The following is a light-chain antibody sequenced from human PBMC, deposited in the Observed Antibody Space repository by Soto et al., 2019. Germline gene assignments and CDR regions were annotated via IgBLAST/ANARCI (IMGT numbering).Light chain of an antibody. Sequence: QSVLTQPPSVSGAPGQRVTISCTGTSSNIGAGYDVHWYQHLPGTVPKLLIYTNSDRPSGVPDRFSGSKSGTSASLAITGLQAEDEADYYCQSYDTSLSGCVFGAGTKVTVL. CDR2: TNS. V-gene: IGLV1-40*01. J-gene: IGLJ1*01. CDR1: SSNIGAGYD. CDR3: QSYDTSLSGCV.